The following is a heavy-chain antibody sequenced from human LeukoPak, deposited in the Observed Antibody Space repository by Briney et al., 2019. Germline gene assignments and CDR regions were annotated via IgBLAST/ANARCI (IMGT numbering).Heavy chain of an antibody. CDR1: GYTFTCYH. CDR2: INPNSGGT. V-gene: IGHV1-2*02. J-gene: IGHJ4*02. Sequence: GASVKVSCKASGYTFTCYHIHWVRQALGQGLEWMGWINPNSGGTNYAQRFQGRVTMTRDTSISTAYLELSRLRSDDTAVYYCARDHRPYDFWSGYFTAEPDYFDYWGQGTLVTVSS. CDR3: ARDHRPYDFWSGYFTAEPDYFDY. D-gene: IGHD3-3*01.